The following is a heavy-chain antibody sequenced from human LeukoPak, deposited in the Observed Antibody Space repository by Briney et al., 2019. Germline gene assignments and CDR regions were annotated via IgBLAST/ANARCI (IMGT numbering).Heavy chain of an antibody. Sequence: SETLSLTCTVSGGSLSSYYWSWIRQPAGKGLEWIGRIYTSGSTNYNPSLKSRVTMSVDTSKNQFSLKLSSVTAADTAVYYCARSIAVAGTHPFDYWGQGTLVTVSS. D-gene: IGHD6-19*01. CDR3: ARSIAVAGTHPFDY. CDR2: IYTSGST. CDR1: GGSLSSYY. J-gene: IGHJ4*02. V-gene: IGHV4-4*07.